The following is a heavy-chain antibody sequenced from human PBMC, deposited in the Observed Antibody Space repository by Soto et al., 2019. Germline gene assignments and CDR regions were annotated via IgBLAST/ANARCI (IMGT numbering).Heavy chain of an antibody. D-gene: IGHD6-19*01. CDR2: IYYSGST. CDR1: GGSISSSSYY. CDR3: ARDLDPQWLVLYY. Sequence: PSETLSLTCTVSGGSISSSSYYWGWIRQPPGKGLEWIGSIYYSGSTYYNPSLKSRVTIPVDTSKNQFSLKLSSVTAADTAVYYCARDLDPQWLVLYYWGQGTLVTVPS. V-gene: IGHV4-39*02. J-gene: IGHJ4*02.